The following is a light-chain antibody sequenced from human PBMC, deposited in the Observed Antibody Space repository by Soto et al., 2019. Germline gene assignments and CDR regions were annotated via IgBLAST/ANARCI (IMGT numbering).Light chain of an antibody. CDR3: QQYYSTPYT. CDR1: QSVLYSSNNKNY. CDR2: WAS. Sequence: DIVMTQSPDSLAVSLGEGATINCKSSQSVLYSSNNKNYLAWYQQKPGQPPKLIIYWASTRESGVPDRFSGSGSGTDFTLTISSLQAKDVALYYCQQYYSTPYTFGQGTKLEIK. J-gene: IGKJ2*01. V-gene: IGKV4-1*01.